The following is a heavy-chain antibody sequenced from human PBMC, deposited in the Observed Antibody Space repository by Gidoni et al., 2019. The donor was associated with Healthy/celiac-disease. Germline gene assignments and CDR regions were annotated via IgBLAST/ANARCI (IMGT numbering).Heavy chain of an antibody. Sequence: EVQLVESGGGVVQPGGSLRLSCAASGFTFDDYAMHWVRQAPGKGLEWVSLISGDGGSTYYADSVKGRFTISRDNSKNSLYLQMNSLRTEDTALYYCAKDSHPMVRGSGAEYYYYYGMDVWGQGTTVTVPS. J-gene: IGHJ6*02. CDR3: AKDSHPMVRGSGAEYYYYYGMDV. V-gene: IGHV3-43*02. CDR1: GFTFDDYA. D-gene: IGHD3-10*01. CDR2: ISGDGGST.